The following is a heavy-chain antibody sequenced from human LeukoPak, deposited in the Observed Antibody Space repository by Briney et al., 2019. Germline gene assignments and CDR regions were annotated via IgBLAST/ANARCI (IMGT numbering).Heavy chain of an antibody. Sequence: SGPTLVKPKQTLTLTCTFSGFSLTTSRVAVGWVRQPPGKTLEWLALIYGDDDKRYSPSLKDRLTITKDSSKNQVVLTMTNMDPVDTGTYYCAHRRGYSSSWYLNWFDPWGQGTLVTVSS. CDR2: IYGDDDK. J-gene: IGHJ5*02. V-gene: IGHV2-5*02. D-gene: IGHD6-13*01. CDR3: AHRRGYSSSWYLNWFDP. CDR1: GFSLTTSRVA.